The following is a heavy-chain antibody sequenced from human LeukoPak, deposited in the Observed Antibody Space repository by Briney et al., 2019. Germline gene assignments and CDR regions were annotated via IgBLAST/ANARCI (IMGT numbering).Heavy chain of an antibody. Sequence: GGSLRLSCAASGFTFSSYEMNWVRQAPGKGLEWVSYISSSGSTIYYADSVKGRFTISRDNAKNSLYLQMNSLRAEDTAVYYCARGRGMATIGWLDPWGQGTLVTVSS. CDR3: ARGRGMATIGWLDP. J-gene: IGHJ5*02. D-gene: IGHD5-24*01. CDR1: GFTFSSYE. CDR2: ISSSGSTI. V-gene: IGHV3-48*03.